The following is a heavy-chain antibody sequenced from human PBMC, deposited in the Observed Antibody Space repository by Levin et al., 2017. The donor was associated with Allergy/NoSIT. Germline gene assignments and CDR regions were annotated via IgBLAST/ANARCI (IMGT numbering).Heavy chain of an antibody. CDR3: ARAAREYSSGWYGANFDY. D-gene: IGHD6-19*01. CDR2: ITSSSSTI. J-gene: IGHJ4*02. CDR1: GFTFSSYS. Sequence: GGSLRPSCAASGFTFSSYSMNWVRQAPGKGLEWVSYITSSSSTIYYADSVKGRFTISRDNAKNSLYLQMNSLGDEDTAVYYCARAAREYSSGWYGANFDYWGQGTLVTVSS. V-gene: IGHV3-48*02.